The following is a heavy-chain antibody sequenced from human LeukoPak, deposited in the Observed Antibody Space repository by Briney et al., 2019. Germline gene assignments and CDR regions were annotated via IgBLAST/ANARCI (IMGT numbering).Heavy chain of an antibody. CDR2: ISSGGSSI. CDR3: ARDGHDYYYYMDV. V-gene: IGHV3-48*01. J-gene: IGHJ6*03. Sequence: PGGSLRLSCAASGFTFNTYSMNWVRQAPGKGLEWVSYISSGGSSIYYADSVKGRFTISRDNAKNSLYLQMNSLRAEDTAVYYCARDGHDYYYYMDVWGKGTTVTVSS. CDR1: GFTFNTYS.